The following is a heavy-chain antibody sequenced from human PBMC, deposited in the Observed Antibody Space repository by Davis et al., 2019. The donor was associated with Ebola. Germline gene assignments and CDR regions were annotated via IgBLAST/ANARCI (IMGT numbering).Heavy chain of an antibody. CDR3: ASQLGDYSAVH. Sequence: PSETLSLTCAVYGGSFSGYYWSWIRQPPGKGLEWIGEINHSGSTNYNPSLKSRVTMSLDTSKKQFSLRLSSVTAADTAAYYCASQLGDYSAVHWGQGTLVTVSS. V-gene: IGHV4-34*01. D-gene: IGHD4-11*01. J-gene: IGHJ4*02. CDR2: INHSGST. CDR1: GGSFSGYY.